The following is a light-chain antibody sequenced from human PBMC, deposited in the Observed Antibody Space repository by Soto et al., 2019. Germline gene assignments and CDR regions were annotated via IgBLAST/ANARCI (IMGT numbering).Light chain of an antibody. J-gene: IGKJ1*01. V-gene: IGKV3-20*01. CDR2: AAS. CDR1: QTISSSY. Sequence: EIALTQSPHTLSLSPGERASLSCRTSQTISSSYFAWYQLKPGQSPRLLVYAASFRAPGIPDRFSGSGSGAEFTLTISSLQPEDFATYYCLQHNSYPPTFGQGTKVDFK. CDR3: LQHNSYPPT.